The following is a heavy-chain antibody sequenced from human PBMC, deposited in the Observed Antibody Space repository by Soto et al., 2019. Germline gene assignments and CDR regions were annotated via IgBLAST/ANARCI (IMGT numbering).Heavy chain of an antibody. Sequence: GESLKISCKGSGYRFTTYWIGWVRQMPGKGLEWMGTIYPGDSDRRYSPSFQGQVTISVDKSISTAYLQWSSLKASDTAMYYCARHYYYGMEVWGQGTTVTVSS. CDR3: ARHYYYGMEV. V-gene: IGHV5-51*01. J-gene: IGHJ6*02. CDR1: GYRFTTYW. CDR2: IYPGDSDR.